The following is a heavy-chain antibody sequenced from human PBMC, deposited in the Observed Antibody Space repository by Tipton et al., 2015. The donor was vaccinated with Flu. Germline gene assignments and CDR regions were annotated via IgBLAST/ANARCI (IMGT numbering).Heavy chain of an antibody. Sequence: TLSLTCTVSGGSISSTHYYWNWVRQPAGKGLEWIGRIYSSGTTIYNPSLKSRVTISVDTSKNQFSLRLSSVTAADTAVYFCASSTLVVPVANMLSNFYYYYYTLDVWGPGTTVTVSS. CDR1: GGSISSTHYY. CDR2: IYSSGTT. V-gene: IGHV4-61*02. CDR3: ASSTLVVPVANMLSNFYYYYYTLDV. J-gene: IGHJ6*02. D-gene: IGHD2-2*01.